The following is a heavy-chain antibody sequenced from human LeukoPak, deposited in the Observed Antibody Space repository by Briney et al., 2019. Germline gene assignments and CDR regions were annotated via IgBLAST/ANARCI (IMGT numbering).Heavy chain of an antibody. CDR3: AKQSAGSAAWYSLHYAF. CDR1: GFALSSYA. Sequence: GGSLRLSCAASGFALSSYAMTWVRQAPGRGLEWVSSVDGGGGGTYYADSVKGRFTISRDNSKDTLYLQMHGLRAADTAVYFCAKQSAGSAAWYSLHYAFWGQGTLVTVSS. CDR2: VDGGGGGT. D-gene: IGHD2-2*01. V-gene: IGHV3-23*01. J-gene: IGHJ4*02.